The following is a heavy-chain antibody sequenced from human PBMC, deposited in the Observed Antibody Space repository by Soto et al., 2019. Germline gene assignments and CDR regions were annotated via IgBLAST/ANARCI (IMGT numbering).Heavy chain of an antibody. CDR3: TSYYGSGSHED. Sequence: EVQLVESGGGLVQPGGSLKLSCAASGFTFSGSAMHWVRQASGKGLEWVGRIRSKANSYATAYAASVNGRFTISRDDSKNTAYLQMNSLKTEDTAVCYCTSYYGSGSHEDWGQGTLVTVSS. D-gene: IGHD3-10*01. V-gene: IGHV3-73*02. J-gene: IGHJ4*02. CDR2: IRSKANSYAT. CDR1: GFTFSGSA.